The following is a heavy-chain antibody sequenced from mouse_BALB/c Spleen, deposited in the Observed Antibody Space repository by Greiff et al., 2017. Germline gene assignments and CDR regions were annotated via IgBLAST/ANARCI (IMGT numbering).Heavy chain of an antibody. J-gene: IGHJ4*01. CDR1: GYTFTSYT. CDR3: ARIYYDSLYAMDY. V-gene: IGHV1-4*01. CDR2: INPSSGYT. D-gene: IGHD2-4*01. Sequence: VKVVESGAELARPGASVKMSCKASGYTFTSYTMHWVKQRPGQGLEWIGYINPSSGYTNYNQKFKDKATLTADKSSSTAYMQLSSLTSEDSAVYYCARIYYDSLYAMDYWGQGTSVTVSS.